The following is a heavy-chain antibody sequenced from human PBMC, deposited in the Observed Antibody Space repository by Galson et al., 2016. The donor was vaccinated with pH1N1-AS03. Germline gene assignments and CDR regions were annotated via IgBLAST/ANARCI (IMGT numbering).Heavy chain of an antibody. V-gene: IGHV3-15*01. CDR1: GFTFSNAW. D-gene: IGHD6-6*01. Sequence: SLRLSCAASGFTFSNAWVSWVRQAPGKGLEWVGRVKRKTDGGTTDYAAPVKGRFTISRDDSKDTVYLQMDSLKTEDTAVYYCTTDSGRSSSIWFDPWGQGTLVTVSS. CDR3: TTDSGRSSSIWFDP. J-gene: IGHJ5*02. CDR2: VKRKTDGGTT.